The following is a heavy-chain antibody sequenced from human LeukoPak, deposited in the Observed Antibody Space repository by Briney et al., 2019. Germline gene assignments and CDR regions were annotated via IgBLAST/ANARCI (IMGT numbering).Heavy chain of an antibody. Sequence: PGTSLRLSCAASGFTFSSYAMHWVRQAPGKGLEWVAVISYDGSSKYFADSVKGRFTISRDTSKNTLYLQMNSLRAEDTAVYYCARANRPFHSSGWYKDYWGQGTLVTVSS. CDR2: ISYDGSSK. CDR1: GFTFSSYA. D-gene: IGHD6-19*01. CDR3: ARANRPFHSSGWYKDY. J-gene: IGHJ4*02. V-gene: IGHV3-30-3*01.